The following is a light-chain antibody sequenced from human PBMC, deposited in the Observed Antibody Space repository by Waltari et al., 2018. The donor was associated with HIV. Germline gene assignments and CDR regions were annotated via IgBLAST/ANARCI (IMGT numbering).Light chain of an antibody. CDR2: SYI. Sequence: QSALTQPPSVSGAPGQRVTISCTGNRSNIGAGYFVHWYQHLPGTAPKLLVYSYINRPSGFPDRFSGSKSGTSASLVITGLQAEDEADYYCQSYDSSLRASVFGGGTKLTVL. CDR3: QSYDSSLRASV. J-gene: IGLJ2*01. CDR1: RSNIGAGYF. V-gene: IGLV1-40*01.